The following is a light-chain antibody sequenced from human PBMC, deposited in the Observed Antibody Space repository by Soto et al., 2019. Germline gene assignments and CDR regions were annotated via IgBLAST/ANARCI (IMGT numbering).Light chain of an antibody. CDR1: QSVSSSY. Sequence: EIVLTQSPGTLSLSPGERATLSCRASQSVSSSYLAWYQQKPGQAPRLLIYGASSRATGIPDRFSGSGSGTDFTLTISRLEPEDFAVYYRQQHGSPWTFGQGTKVDIK. CDR2: GAS. CDR3: QQHGSPWT. V-gene: IGKV3-20*01. J-gene: IGKJ1*01.